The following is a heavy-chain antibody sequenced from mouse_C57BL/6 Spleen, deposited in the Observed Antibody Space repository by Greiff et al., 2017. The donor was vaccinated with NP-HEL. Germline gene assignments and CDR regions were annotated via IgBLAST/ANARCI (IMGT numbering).Heavy chain of an antibody. J-gene: IGHJ1*03. Sequence: EVQLQQSGAELVRPGSSVKMSCKTSGYTFTSYGINWVKQRPGQGLEWIGYIYIGNGYTEYNEKFKGKATLTSDTSSSTAYMQLSSLTSEDSAIYFCARLSPIYYGNYLDWYFDVWGTGTTVTVSS. CDR2: IYIGNGYT. D-gene: IGHD2-1*01. CDR3: ARLSPIYYGNYLDWYFDV. CDR1: GYTFTSYG. V-gene: IGHV1-58*01.